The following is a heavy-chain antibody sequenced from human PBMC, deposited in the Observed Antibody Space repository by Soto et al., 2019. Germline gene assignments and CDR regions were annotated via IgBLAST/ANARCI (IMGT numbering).Heavy chain of an antibody. CDR1: GGSISSTNW. Sequence: QVQLQESGPGLVKPSGTLSLTCAVSGGSISSTNWWSWVRQPPGKGLEWIGEIHHSGSTNYNPSLKSRLTISVDRSKNQCSLKLSSVTAADTAVYYCARAGYGGNSLDYWGQGTLVTVSS. D-gene: IGHD4-17*01. CDR3: ARAGYGGNSLDY. J-gene: IGHJ4*02. V-gene: IGHV4-4*02. CDR2: IHHSGST.